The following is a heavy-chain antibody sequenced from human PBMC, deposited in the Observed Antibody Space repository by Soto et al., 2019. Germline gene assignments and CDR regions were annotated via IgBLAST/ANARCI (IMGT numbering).Heavy chain of an antibody. CDR1: GFTFSRYE. J-gene: IGHJ4*02. Sequence: EAQLVESGGGLVQPGGSLRLSCAASGFTFSRYEMNWFRQSPGKGLERVAYITGTGSTIYYADSVKGRFTISRDNANNSMYLHMNSLRAEDTGVYYCTREVQRSSYDHKKFDSWGQGTLVTVSS. CDR2: ITGTGSTI. CDR3: TREVQRSSYDHKKFDS. D-gene: IGHD5-12*01. V-gene: IGHV3-48*03.